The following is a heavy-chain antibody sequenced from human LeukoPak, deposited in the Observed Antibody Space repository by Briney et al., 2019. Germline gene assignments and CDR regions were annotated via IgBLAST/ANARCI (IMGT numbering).Heavy chain of an antibody. CDR1: GDSVSSNSAA. V-gene: IGHV6-1*01. J-gene: IGHJ6*02. D-gene: IGHD6-19*01. CDR2: TYYRSKWYN. Sequence: SQTPSLTCAISGDSVSSNSAAWNWIRQSPSRGLEWLGRTYYRSKWYNDYAVSVKSRITINPDTSKNQFSLQLNSVTPEDTAVYYCARGHSSGWYGYYYGMDVWGQGTTVTVSS. CDR3: ARGHSSGWYGYYYGMDV.